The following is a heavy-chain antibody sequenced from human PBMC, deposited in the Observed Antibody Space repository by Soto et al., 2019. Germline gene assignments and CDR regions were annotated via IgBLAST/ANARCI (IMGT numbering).Heavy chain of an antibody. J-gene: IGHJ4*02. Sequence: QVQLVESGGGVVQPGRSLRLSCAASGFTFSSYGMHWVRQAPGKGLEWVAVISYDGSNKYYADSVKGRFTISRDNSKITLYLQMDSLTAEDTAVYYCARDSPYLDYWGQGTLVTVSS. V-gene: IGHV3-30*03. CDR3: ARDSPYLDY. CDR1: GFTFSSYG. CDR2: ISYDGSNK.